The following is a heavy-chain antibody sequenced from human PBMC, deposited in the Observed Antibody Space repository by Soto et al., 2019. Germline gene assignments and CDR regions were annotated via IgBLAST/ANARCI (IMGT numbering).Heavy chain of an antibody. CDR3: VAYYYYDSSGYPDY. CDR1: GGTFSSYA. D-gene: IGHD3-22*01. V-gene: IGHV1-69*06. Sequence: SVNVSFKASGGTFSSYAISWVRQAPGQGLEWMGGIIPIFGTANYAQKFQGRVTITADKSTSTAYMELSSLRSEDTAVYYCVAYYYYDSSGYPDYWGRGTLVAVSS. J-gene: IGHJ4*02. CDR2: IIPIFGTA.